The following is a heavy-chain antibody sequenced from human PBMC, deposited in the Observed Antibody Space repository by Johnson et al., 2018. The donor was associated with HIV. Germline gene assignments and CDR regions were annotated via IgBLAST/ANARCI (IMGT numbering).Heavy chain of an antibody. CDR3: ARAPCYPDAFDI. Sequence: EVQLMESGGGLVQPGGSLRLSCAASGFTFSQYAMHWVRQAPGKGLEWVSGINWNGGRTGYADSVKGRFTISRDNAKNSLYLQMNSLRAEDTALYYCARAPCYPDAFDIWGQGTMVTVSS. V-gene: IGHV3-20*04. CDR2: INWNGGRT. D-gene: IGHD2-15*01. J-gene: IGHJ3*02. CDR1: GFTFSQYA.